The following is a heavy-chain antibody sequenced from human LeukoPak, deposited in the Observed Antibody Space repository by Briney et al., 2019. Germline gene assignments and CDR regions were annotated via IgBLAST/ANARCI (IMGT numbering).Heavy chain of an antibody. CDR3: ARGYYHDSSQFPDY. CDR1: GFTFSNYA. V-gene: IGHV3-23*01. J-gene: IGHJ4*02. D-gene: IGHD3-22*01. CDR2: ISGSGGST. Sequence: GGSLRLSCAASGFTFSNYAMSWVRQAPGKGLEWVSVISGSGGSTYYADSVKGRFTISRDNAKNSLYLQMNSLRAEDTAVYYCARGYYHDSSQFPDYWGQGTLVTVSS.